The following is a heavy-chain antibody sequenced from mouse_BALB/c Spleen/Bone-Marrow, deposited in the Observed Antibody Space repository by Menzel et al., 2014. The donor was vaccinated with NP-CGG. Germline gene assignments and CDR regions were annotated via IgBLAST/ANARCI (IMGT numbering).Heavy chain of an antibody. CDR3: ARDRNYDINWYFDV. D-gene: IGHD1-1*01. CDR1: GFTFTDYY. V-gene: IGHV7-3*02. Sequence: DVHLVESGGGLVQPGGSLRLSCATSGFTFTDYYMSWVRQPLGKALEWLGFIRNRANGYTTEYSASVKGRFTISRDNSQSILYLQMNILRTEDSATYYCARDRNYDINWYFDVWGAGTTVTVSS. CDR2: IRNRANGYTT. J-gene: IGHJ1*01.